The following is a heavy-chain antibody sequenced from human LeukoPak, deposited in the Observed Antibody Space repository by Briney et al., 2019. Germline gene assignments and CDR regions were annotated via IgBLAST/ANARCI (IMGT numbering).Heavy chain of an antibody. CDR3: ARTEPYSSSYYYYYYMDV. J-gene: IGHJ6*03. Sequence: ASVKVSCKAFGYTFTSNYMHWVRQAPGQGPEWMGVISPSGGSTTYAQKFQGRVTLTRDMSTSTDYLELSSLRSEDTAVYYCARTEPYSSSYYYYYYMDVWGKGTTVTVSS. CDR1: GYTFTSNY. D-gene: IGHD6-6*01. V-gene: IGHV1-46*01. CDR2: ISPSGGST.